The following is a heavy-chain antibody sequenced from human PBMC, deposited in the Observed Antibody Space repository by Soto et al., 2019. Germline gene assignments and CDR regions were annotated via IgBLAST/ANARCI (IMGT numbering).Heavy chain of an antibody. D-gene: IGHD1-26*01. Sequence: QAGGSLRLSCAASGFTFSSYAMIWVRQTPGKGLEWVSAISGSGGNTYYADSVKGRFTISRDNSKNTLYLQMSSLRAEDTAVYYCAKDRVVGATTPYYFDYWGQGTLVTVSS. V-gene: IGHV3-23*01. CDR1: GFTFSSYA. CDR2: ISGSGGNT. J-gene: IGHJ4*02. CDR3: AKDRVVGATTPYYFDY.